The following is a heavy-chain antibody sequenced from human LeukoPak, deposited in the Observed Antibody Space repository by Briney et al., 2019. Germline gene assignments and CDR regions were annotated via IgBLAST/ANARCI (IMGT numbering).Heavy chain of an antibody. CDR2: TTDKAYGGTT. J-gene: IGHJ6*02. V-gene: IGHV3-72*01. CDR3: ARRGAPDGMDV. CDR1: GFTLSDHY. Sequence: GGSLRLSCAASGFTLSDHYMDWVRQAPGKGLEWLGRTTDKAYGGTTEYAASVKGRFTISRDDSKNLLYLHMNSLNTEDTAVYYCARRGAPDGMDVWGQGTTVTVSS. D-gene: IGHD1-14*01.